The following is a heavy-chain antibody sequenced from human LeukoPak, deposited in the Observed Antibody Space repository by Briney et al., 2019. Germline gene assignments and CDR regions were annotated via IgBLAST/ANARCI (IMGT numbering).Heavy chain of an antibody. CDR1: SGSISTSNYY. Sequence: SETLSLTCTVSSGSISTSNYYWGWVRQPPGKALEWIGNIFYSGSTYYSPSLKSRVTISLDTSRNQFSLKLSSVTAADTAVYYCASGVYGPYYFDYWGQGTLVTVSS. D-gene: IGHD6-13*01. CDR2: IFYSGST. J-gene: IGHJ4*02. CDR3: ASGVYGPYYFDY. V-gene: IGHV4-39*07.